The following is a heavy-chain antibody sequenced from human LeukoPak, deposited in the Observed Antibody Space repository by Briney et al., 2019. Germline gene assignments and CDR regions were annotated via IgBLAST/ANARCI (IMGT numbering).Heavy chain of an antibody. CDR2: IYYSGST. V-gene: IGHV4-30-4*08. Sequence: PSQTLSLTCTVSGGSISSGDYYWSWIRQPPGRGLEWIGYIYYSGSTYYNPSHKSRVTISVDTSKNQFSLKLSSVTAADTAVYYCAREGYGVSNWFDPWGQGTLVTVSS. CDR1: GGSISSGDYY. J-gene: IGHJ5*02. D-gene: IGHD4-17*01. CDR3: AREGYGVSNWFDP.